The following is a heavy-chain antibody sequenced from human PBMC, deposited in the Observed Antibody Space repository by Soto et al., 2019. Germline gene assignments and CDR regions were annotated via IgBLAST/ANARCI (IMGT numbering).Heavy chain of an antibody. V-gene: IGHV1-8*01. CDR3: AGGESYSYAKLGDDRNFYFEL. CDR2: MNPYSGNT. CDR1: GYTFTNND. J-gene: IGHJ2*01. Sequence: QAQLVQSGAEMKKPGASVRVSCQASGYTFTNNDINWVRQASGGGLEWMGWMNPYSGNTGYEYKFQGRVTMTRDTATNTAHMEIRDLRSDDTAVYSCAGGESYSYAKLGDDRNFYFELGGRGTLVAVSP. D-gene: IGHD2-8*01.